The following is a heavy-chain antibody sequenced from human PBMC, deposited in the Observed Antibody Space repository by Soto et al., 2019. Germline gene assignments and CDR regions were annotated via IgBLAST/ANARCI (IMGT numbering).Heavy chain of an antibody. D-gene: IGHD1-26*01. Sequence: GGSLRLSCAASGFTFSTYWMNWVRQAPGKGLEWVGRIRSKANSYATAYAASVKGRFTISRDDSKNTAYLQMNSLKTEDTAVYYCTRHKSYEGYYGMDVWGQGTTVTVSS. CDR2: IRSKANSYAT. CDR3: TRHKSYEGYYGMDV. CDR1: GFTFSTYW. V-gene: IGHV3-73*01. J-gene: IGHJ6*02.